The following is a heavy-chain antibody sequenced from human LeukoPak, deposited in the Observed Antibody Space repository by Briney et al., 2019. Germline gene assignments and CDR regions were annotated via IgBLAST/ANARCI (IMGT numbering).Heavy chain of an antibody. CDR3: ARDASGGNLPFDY. V-gene: IGHV3-48*03. Sequence: PGGSLRLSCAASGFTFNTYEMNWVRQAPGKGLEWVSYISGGGETRYYADSVKGRFTISRDNGKNSLYLQMNSLRVEDTAVYYCARDASGGNLPFDYWGHGTPVTVST. J-gene: IGHJ4*01. D-gene: IGHD4-23*01. CDR1: GFTFNTYE. CDR2: ISGGGETR.